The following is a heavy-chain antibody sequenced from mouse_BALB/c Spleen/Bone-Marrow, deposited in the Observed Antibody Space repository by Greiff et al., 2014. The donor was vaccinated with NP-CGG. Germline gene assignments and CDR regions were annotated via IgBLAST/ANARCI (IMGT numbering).Heavy chain of an antibody. CDR1: GYTFTSYV. Sequence: VQLQQPGPELVKPGASVEMSCKASGYTFTSYVMHWVKQKPGQGLEWIGYIHPYNDGTKYNEKFKGKATLTSDKSSSAAYMELSSLTSEDSAVYYCARRYGNYYFDYWGQGTTLTVSS. D-gene: IGHD2-10*02. J-gene: IGHJ2*01. CDR3: ARRYGNYYFDY. CDR2: IHPYNDGT. V-gene: IGHV1-14*01.